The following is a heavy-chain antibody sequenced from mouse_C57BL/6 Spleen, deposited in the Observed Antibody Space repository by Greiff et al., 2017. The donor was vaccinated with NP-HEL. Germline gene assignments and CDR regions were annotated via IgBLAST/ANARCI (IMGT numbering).Heavy chain of an antibody. V-gene: IGHV5-4*01. CDR2: ISDGGSYT. CDR1: GFTFSSYA. J-gene: IGHJ2*01. CDR3: AREGGSYPYFDY. Sequence: EVQGVESGGGLVKPGGSLKLSCAASGFTFSSYAMSWVRQTPEKRLEWVATISDGGSYTYYPDNVKGRFTISRDNAKNNLYLQMSHLKSEDTAMYYCAREGGSYPYFDYWGQGTTLTVSS. D-gene: IGHD2-10*01.